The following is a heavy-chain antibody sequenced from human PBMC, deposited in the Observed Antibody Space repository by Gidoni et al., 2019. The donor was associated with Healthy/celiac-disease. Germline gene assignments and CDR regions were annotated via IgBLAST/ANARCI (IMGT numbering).Heavy chain of an antibody. Sequence: QVQLQEAGPGLVKPSETLSLTCTVSGGSISGYYWSVIRQPPGKGLEWIWYIYYSGSTNYNPSLKSRVTISVDTSMNQFSLKLSSVTAADTAVYYCARASIAARSGWFDPWGQGTLVTVSS. CDR1: GGSISGYY. J-gene: IGHJ5*02. V-gene: IGHV4-59*01. CDR3: ARASIAARSGWFDP. CDR2: IYYSGST. D-gene: IGHD6-6*01.